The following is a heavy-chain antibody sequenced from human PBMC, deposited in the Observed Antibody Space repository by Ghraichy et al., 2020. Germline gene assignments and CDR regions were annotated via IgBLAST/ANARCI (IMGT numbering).Heavy chain of an antibody. CDR1: GFTFSSYA. CDR2: ISSSGGSI. D-gene: IGHD4-11*01. V-gene: IGHV3-23*01. Sequence: GGSLRLSCAASGFTFSSYAMSWVRQAPGRGLEWVSVISSSGGSIYYADSVKGRFTISRDNSKNTLYVQMNILRAEDTAVYYCAKDAPIDSSDTGGSDHWGQRTLVTVSS. CDR3: AKDAPIDSSDTGGSDH. J-gene: IGHJ4*02.